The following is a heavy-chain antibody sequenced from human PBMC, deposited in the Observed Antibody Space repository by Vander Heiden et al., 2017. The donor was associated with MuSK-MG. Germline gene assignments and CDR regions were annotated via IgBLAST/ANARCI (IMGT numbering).Heavy chain of an antibody. D-gene: IGHD2-2*01. CDR2: IYYSGST. J-gene: IGHJ4*02. V-gene: IGHV4-61*01. CDR3: ARDLAGSSTRCFLFDY. CDR1: GCSVSSGRYY. Sequence: QAQLQESGPGLVKPSETLSLTCTVSGCSVSSGRYYWSWIRQAPGKGLEWIGYIYYSGSTKYNPARKRRVTISVDTSKNQCSLKRSSVTAAETAVYYCARDLAGSSTRCFLFDYWGQGTMVTVCS.